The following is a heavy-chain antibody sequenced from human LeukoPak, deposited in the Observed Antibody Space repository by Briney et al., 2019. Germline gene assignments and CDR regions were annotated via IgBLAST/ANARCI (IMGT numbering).Heavy chain of an antibody. J-gene: IGHJ6*03. Sequence: GGSLRLSCAASGFTFSSYEMNWVRQAPGKGLEWVSYISSGGGTIIYYADSVKGQFTISKDNAKNSLYLQMNSLRAVDTAVYYCARVRKDYYYYYMDVWGKGTTVTVSS. CDR1: GFTFSSYE. CDR3: ARVRKDYYYYYMDV. CDR2: ISSGGGTII. V-gene: IGHV3-48*03.